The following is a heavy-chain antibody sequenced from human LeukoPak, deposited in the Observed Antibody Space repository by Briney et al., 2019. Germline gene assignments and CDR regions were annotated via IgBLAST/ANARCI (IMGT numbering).Heavy chain of an antibody. CDR3: AKEFLRRAKRYPFDY. D-gene: IGHD2-2*02. V-gene: IGHV3-23*01. CDR1: GFTFSSYG. J-gene: IGHJ4*02. Sequence: GGTLRLSCAASGFTFSSYGMSWVRQAPGKGLEWVSAISGSGGSTYYADSVKGRFTISRDNSKNTLYLQMNSLRAEDTAVYYCAKEFLRRAKRYPFDYWGQGTLVTVSS. CDR2: ISGSGGST.